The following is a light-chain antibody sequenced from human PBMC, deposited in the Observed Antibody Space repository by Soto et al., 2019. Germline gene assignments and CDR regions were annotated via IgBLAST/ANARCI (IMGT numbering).Light chain of an antibody. CDR1: SSDVGGYNY. J-gene: IGLJ1*01. Sequence: QSALTQPASVSGSPGQSITISCTGTSSDVGGYNYVSWYQQHPGKAPKLMIYDVSNRPSEVSNRFSGSKSGNTASLTISGLQAEDEPDYYCSSYTSSSTLVFGTGTKVTVL. V-gene: IGLV2-14*01. CDR3: SSYTSSSTLV. CDR2: DVS.